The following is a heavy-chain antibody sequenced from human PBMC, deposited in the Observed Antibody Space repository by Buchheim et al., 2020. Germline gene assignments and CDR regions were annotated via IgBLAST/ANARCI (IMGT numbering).Heavy chain of an antibody. CDR2: IWYDGSNK. CDR3: ARDTVAYYYYYGMDV. D-gene: IGHD4-23*01. V-gene: IGHV3-33*01. J-gene: IGHJ6*02. Sequence: QVQLVESGGGVVQPGRSLRLSCAASGFTFSSYGMHWVRQAPGKGLEWVAVIWYDGSNKYYADSVKGRFTIFSDNSKNMVYLQMNSLRAEDTAVYYCARDTVAYYYYYGMDVWGQGTT. CDR1: GFTFSSYG.